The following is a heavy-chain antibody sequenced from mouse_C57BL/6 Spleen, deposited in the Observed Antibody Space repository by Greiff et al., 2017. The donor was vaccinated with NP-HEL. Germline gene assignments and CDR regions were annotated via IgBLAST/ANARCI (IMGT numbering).Heavy chain of an antibody. CDR1: GFTFSDYY. V-gene: IGHV5-12*01. CDR3: ARVVAYYYAMDY. CDR2: ISNGGGST. Sequence: EVKLMESGGGLVQPGGSLKLSCAASGFTFSDYYMYWVRQTPEKRLEWVAYISNGGGSTYYPDTVKGRFTISRDNAKNTLYLQMSRLKSEDTAMYYCARVVAYYYAMDYWGQGTSVTVSS. D-gene: IGHD1-1*01. J-gene: IGHJ4*01.